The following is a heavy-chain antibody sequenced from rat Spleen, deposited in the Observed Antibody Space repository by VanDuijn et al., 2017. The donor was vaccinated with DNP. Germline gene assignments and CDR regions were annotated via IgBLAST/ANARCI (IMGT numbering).Heavy chain of an antibody. D-gene: IGHD1-5*01. V-gene: IGHV3-1*01. CDR3: ARWKIGPHYFDY. CDR2: ISYSGRT. Sequence: VQLQESGPGLVKPSQSLSLTCSVTGYSITSIYWGWIRKFPGNKMEWIGHISYSGRTTYNPSLQGRISITRDTSKNQFFLQLNSVSTEDTATYYCARWKIGPHYFDYWGQGVMVTVSS. CDR1: GYSITSIY. J-gene: IGHJ2*01.